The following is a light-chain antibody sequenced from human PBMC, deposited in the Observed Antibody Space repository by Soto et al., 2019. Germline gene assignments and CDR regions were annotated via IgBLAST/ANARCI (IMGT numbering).Light chain of an antibody. J-gene: IGKJ5*01. CDR1: QSIGTY. CDR3: QQTFSSPGIS. CDR2: GAI. Sequence: DIQMTQSPSSLSASTGDRVTITCRASQSIGTYLNWYRQKPGKAPRLLIYGAISVQNGVPSRFSGSGSGTDFSLTISSLEPEDSGTYYCQQTFSSPGISFGRGTRLEIK. V-gene: IGKV1-39*01.